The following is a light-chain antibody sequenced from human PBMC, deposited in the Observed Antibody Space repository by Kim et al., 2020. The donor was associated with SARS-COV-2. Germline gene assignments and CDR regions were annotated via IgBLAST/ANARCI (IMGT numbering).Light chain of an antibody. V-gene: IGLV1-44*01. Sequence: GQRVTISFTGSSPNIGSRTLNWYHHIPGTATKLPVYSNNQRPSGVPDQFSGSKSGTSASLAISGLQSVDEADYSCAAWDDSLNGWVFGLGTKLTVL. CDR3: AAWDDSLNGWV. CDR1: SPNIGSRT. CDR2: SNN. J-gene: IGLJ3*02.